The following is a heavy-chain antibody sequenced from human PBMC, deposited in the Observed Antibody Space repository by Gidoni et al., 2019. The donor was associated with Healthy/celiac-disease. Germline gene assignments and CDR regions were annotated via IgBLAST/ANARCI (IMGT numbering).Heavy chain of an antibody. CDR3: ARDDKYSSSWYSAFDI. V-gene: IGHV3-21*01. D-gene: IGHD6-13*01. Sequence: EVQRVESGGGLVKPGGSLRLSGAASGFTFSSYSMNWVRQAPGKGLEWVSSISSSSSYIYYADSVKGRFTISRDNAKNSLYLQMNSLRAEDTAVYYCARDDKYSSSWYSAFDIWGQGTMVTVSS. CDR1: GFTFSSYS. CDR2: ISSSSSYI. J-gene: IGHJ3*02.